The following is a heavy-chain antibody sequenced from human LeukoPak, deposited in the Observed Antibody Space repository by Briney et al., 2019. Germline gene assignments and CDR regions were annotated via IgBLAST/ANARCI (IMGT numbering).Heavy chain of an antibody. J-gene: IGHJ6*02. CDR1: GYTFTGYY. CDR3: ARAGRVHLRYYYYYGMDV. Sequence: ASVKVSCKASGYTFTGYYMHWVRQAPGKGLEWMGWINPNSGGTNYAQKFQGWVNMTRDTSISTAYMELSRLRSDDTAVYYCARAGRVHLRYYYYYGMDVWGQGTTVTVSS. D-gene: IGHD1-1*01. CDR2: INPNSGGT. V-gene: IGHV1-2*04.